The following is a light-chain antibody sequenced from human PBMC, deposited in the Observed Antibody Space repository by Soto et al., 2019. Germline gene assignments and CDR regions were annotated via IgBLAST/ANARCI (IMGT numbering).Light chain of an antibody. CDR1: QGISSY. Sequence: AIRMTQSPSSLSASTGDRVTITCRASQGISSYLAWYQQKPWKAPKLLIYAASTLQSGVPSRFSGSGSGTDFTLTISCLQSEDFPTYYCEQYYSYLFTFGPGTKVDIK. CDR2: AAS. J-gene: IGKJ3*01. CDR3: EQYYSYLFT. V-gene: IGKV1-8*01.